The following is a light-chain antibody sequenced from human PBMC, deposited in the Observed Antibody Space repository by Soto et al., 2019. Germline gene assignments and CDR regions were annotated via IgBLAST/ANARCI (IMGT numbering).Light chain of an antibody. Sequence: DIVMTQSPLSLPVTPGEPASISCRSSQSLLHSNGYYYLDWYLQKPGQSPQLLIFLGSNRASGVPDRFSGSGSGTDFTLKISRVEAEDVGIYYCMQALQTPPAVGPGTKVGIK. V-gene: IGKV2-28*01. J-gene: IGKJ3*01. CDR1: QSLLHSNGYYY. CDR3: MQALQTPPA. CDR2: LGS.